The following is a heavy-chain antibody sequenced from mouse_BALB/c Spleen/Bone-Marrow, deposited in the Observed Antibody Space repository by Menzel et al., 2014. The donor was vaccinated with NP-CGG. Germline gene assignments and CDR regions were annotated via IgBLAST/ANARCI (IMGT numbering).Heavy chain of an antibody. CDR3: ASWEYYAMDY. CDR1: GFNIKDTY. CDR2: IDPANGNT. J-gene: IGHJ4*01. V-gene: IGHV14-3*02. Sequence: EVQLQQSGAELVKPGASVKLSCTASGFNIKDTYMHWVKQRPEQCLEWIGRIDPANGNTKYDPKFQGKATITADTSSNTDCLQVSSLTSEGTAVYYCASWEYYAMDYWGQGTSVTVSS. D-gene: IGHD4-1*01.